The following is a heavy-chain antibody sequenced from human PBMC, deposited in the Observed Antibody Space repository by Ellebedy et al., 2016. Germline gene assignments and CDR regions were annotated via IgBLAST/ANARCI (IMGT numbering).Heavy chain of an antibody. CDR1: GGSVSSDY. J-gene: IGHJ4*02. CDR3: AKYYCPNGVCYHFDY. Sequence: SETLSLTCNVSGGSVSSDYWNWIRRPPGKGLEWIGFIHYSGTTTYNPSLNSRVTMSVDTSKNQFSLRLSSVTAADSAVYFCAKYYCPNGVCYHFDYWGRGTLVTVSS. V-gene: IGHV4-59*02. CDR2: IHYSGTT. D-gene: IGHD2-8*01.